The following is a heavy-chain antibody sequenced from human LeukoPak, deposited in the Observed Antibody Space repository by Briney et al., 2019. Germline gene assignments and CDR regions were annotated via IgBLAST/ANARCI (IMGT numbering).Heavy chain of an antibody. CDR2: ISGSGNNT. J-gene: IGHJ5*02. CDR3: VKGGGRGAFDP. Sequence: GGSLRLSCAASGFTFSSYAMTWVRQAPGKGLDWVSAISGSGNNTYHADSVKGRFTVSRDNSRNTLSLQMNSLRAEDTAVYYCVKGGGRGAFDPWGQGTLVTVSS. D-gene: IGHD3-10*01. V-gene: IGHV3-23*01. CDR1: GFTFSSYA.